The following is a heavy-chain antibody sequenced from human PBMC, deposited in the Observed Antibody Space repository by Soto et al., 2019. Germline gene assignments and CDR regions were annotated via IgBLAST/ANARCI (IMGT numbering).Heavy chain of an antibody. J-gene: IGHJ6*02. CDR1: GYTFTSYG. Sequence: ASVKVSCKASGYTFTSYGISWVRQAPGQGLEWMGWISAYNGNTNYAQKLQGRVTMTTDTSTSTAYMELRSLRSDDTAVYYCAREGDSSGFFIYYYYCMDVWGQGTTVTVSS. CDR2: ISAYNGNT. D-gene: IGHD3-22*01. CDR3: AREGDSSGFFIYYYYCMDV. V-gene: IGHV1-18*01.